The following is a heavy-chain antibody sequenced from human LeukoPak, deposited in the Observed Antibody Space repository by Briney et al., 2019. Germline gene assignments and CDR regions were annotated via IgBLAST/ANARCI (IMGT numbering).Heavy chain of an antibody. J-gene: IGHJ2*01. Sequence: GGSLRLSCAASGFTFSSYAMHWVRQAPGKGLEWVAVISYDGSNKYYADSVKGRFTISRDNSKNTLYLQMNSLRAEDTAVYYCARGALDLWGRGTLVTVSS. CDR1: GFTFSSYA. V-gene: IGHV3-30*04. CDR3: ARGALDL. CDR2: ISYDGSNK.